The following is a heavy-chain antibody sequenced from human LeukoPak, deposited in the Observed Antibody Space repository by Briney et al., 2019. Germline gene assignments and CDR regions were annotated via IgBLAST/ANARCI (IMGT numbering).Heavy chain of an antibody. CDR2: ISSSSSTI. J-gene: IGHJ4*02. CDR3: ASLMTTVYYFDY. V-gene: IGHV3-48*02. Sequence: GGSLRLSCAASGFTFTSHSMNWVRQAPGKGLEWISYISSSSSTIYYADSVKGRSTISRDNAKNSLYLQMSSLRDEDTAVYYCASLMTTVYYFDYWGQGTLVTVSS. CDR1: GFTFTSHS. D-gene: IGHD4-17*01.